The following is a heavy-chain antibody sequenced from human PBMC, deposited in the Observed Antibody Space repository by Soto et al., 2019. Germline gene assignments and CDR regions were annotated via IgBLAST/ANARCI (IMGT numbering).Heavy chain of an antibody. CDR2: IIPFFGTA. J-gene: IGHJ4*02. CDR3: ARDRATAVGVVFDY. Sequence: QVQLVQSGAEVKKPGSSVKVSCKASGSTFSTYAISWVRQAPGQGLEWMGGIIPFFGTANYAKRFQGRATITADESTSTAYMELGSLRSEDTAVYYFARDRATAVGVVFDYWGQGTLVTVSS. CDR1: GSTFSTYA. V-gene: IGHV1-69*12. D-gene: IGHD1-26*01.